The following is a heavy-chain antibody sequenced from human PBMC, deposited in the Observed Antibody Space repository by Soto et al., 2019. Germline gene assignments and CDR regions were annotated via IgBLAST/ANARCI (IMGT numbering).Heavy chain of an antibody. CDR1: GFIFSSYW. D-gene: IGHD2-2*02. CDR2: LHSDGSTT. V-gene: IGHV3-74*01. CDR3: ARQLPTAIRGGYYYSYGMDV. J-gene: IGHJ6*02. Sequence: EVQLVESGGGLVQPGGSLRLSCAASGFIFSSYWMYWVRQVPGKGLVWVSRLHSDGSTTSYADSVKGRFTISRDNAKHTLYLQMNSLRAEDTAVYYCARQLPTAIRGGYYYSYGMDVWGQGTTVTVSS.